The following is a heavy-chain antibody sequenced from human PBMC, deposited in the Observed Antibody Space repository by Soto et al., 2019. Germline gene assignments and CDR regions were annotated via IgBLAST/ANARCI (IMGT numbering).Heavy chain of an antibody. CDR3: ARAGIVIVATYYFDY. D-gene: IGHD5-12*01. Sequence: GGSLRLSCAASGFTFSSYGMHWVRQAPGKGLEWVAVIWDDGSNKYYADSVKGRFTISRDNSKNTLYLQMNSLRAEDTAVYYCARAGIVIVATYYFDYWGQGTLVTVSS. CDR2: IWDDGSNK. V-gene: IGHV3-33*01. J-gene: IGHJ4*02. CDR1: GFTFSSYG.